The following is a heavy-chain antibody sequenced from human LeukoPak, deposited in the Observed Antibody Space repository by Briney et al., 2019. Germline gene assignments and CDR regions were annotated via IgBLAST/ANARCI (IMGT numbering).Heavy chain of an antibody. V-gene: IGHV3-30*18. Sequence: GMSLRLSCAASGVTLSPYGMHWVSQAPGKGLEWVAVISYEGGTQHYADSVKGRFIISRDNPRNTLYLQMNILRTEDTAVYYCAKQGTPQVSTWYDLWGQGTQVTVSS. CDR3: AKQGTPQVSTWYDL. CDR2: ISYEGGTQ. J-gene: IGHJ5*02. D-gene: IGHD3-10*01. CDR1: GVTLSPYG.